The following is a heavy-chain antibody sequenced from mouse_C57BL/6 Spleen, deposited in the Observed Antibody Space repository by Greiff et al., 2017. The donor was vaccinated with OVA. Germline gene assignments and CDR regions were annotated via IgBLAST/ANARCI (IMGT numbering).Heavy chain of an antibody. CDR1: GYTFTDYY. Sequence: EVQLQQSGPELVKPGASVKISCKASGYTFTDYYMNWVKQSHGKSLEWIGDINPNNGGTSYNQKFKGKATLTVDKSSSTAYMELRSLTSEDSAVYYCATRDMYDDYDGGCAYWGQGTLVTVSA. CDR2: INPNNGGT. V-gene: IGHV1-26*01. CDR3: ATRDMYDDYDGGCAY. D-gene: IGHD2-4*01. J-gene: IGHJ3*01.